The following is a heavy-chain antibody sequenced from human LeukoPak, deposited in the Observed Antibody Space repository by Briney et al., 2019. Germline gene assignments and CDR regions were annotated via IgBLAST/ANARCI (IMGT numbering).Heavy chain of an antibody. CDR3: ARRGGGPYPFYFDY. Sequence: SETLSLTCAVYVGSFSDYYWSWVRQPPGKGLEWIGEVHYNGKTNYNPSLKSRVTISRDTSKKQFSLRLNFVTAADTAVYYCARRGGGPYPFYFDYWGRGTLVTVSS. CDR2: VHYNGKT. V-gene: IGHV4-34*01. J-gene: IGHJ4*02. D-gene: IGHD2-15*01. CDR1: VGSFSDYY.